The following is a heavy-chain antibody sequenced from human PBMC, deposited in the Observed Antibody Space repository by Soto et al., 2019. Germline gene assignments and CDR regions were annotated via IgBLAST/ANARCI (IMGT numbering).Heavy chain of an antibody. J-gene: IGHJ4*02. CDR3: AKDHCSSTSCYLGY. D-gene: IGHD2-2*01. V-gene: IGHV3-23*01. Sequence: ELQLLESGGGLVQPGGSLRLSCAASGFTFISYAMSWFRPAPGKGLEWVSAISRSGGSTYYADSVKGRFTISRDNSKNALYLQMNSLRAEDTAVYYCAKDHCSSTSCYLGYWGQGPLVTVSS. CDR2: ISRSGGST. CDR1: GFTFISYA.